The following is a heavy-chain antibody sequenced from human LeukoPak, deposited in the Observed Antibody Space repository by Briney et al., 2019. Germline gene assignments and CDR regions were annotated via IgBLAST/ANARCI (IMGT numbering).Heavy chain of an antibody. J-gene: IGHJ4*02. CDR1: GFTFSSYA. Sequence: GGSLRLSCAASGFTFSSYAMSWVRQAPGKGLEWVSAISGSGGSTYYADSVKGRFTISRDNSKNTLYLQMNSLRAEDTAVYYCAKVADYDFWRGYCTFDYWGQGTLVTVSS. V-gene: IGHV3-23*01. CDR2: ISGSGGST. D-gene: IGHD3-3*01. CDR3: AKVADYDFWRGYCTFDY.